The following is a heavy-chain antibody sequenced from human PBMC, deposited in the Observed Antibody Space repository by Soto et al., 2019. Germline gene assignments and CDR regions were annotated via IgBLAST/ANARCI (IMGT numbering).Heavy chain of an antibody. CDR2: IYYSGST. D-gene: IGHD3-3*01. CDR3: ARLVTIFGGSYGMDV. CDR1: GGSISSGGYY. Sequence: QVQLQESGPGLVKPSQTLSLTCTVSGGSISSGGYYWSWIRQHPGKGLEWIGYIYYSGSTYYNPSLKSRVTISVDTSKNQFSLKLSSVTAADTAVYYCARLVTIFGGSYGMDVWGQGTTVTVSS. V-gene: IGHV4-31*03. J-gene: IGHJ6*02.